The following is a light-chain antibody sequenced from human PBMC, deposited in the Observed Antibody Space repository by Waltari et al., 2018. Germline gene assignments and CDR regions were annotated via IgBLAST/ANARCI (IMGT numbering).Light chain of an antibody. J-gene: IGKJ1*01. Sequence: DIVMPQSPATLSVSPGERATLSCRASQSVRNNLVWYQQKPGPAPRLLIYGASTRVTGSPARFSGSGSGTEFTLTISSLQSEDFAVYYCQQYNNWPPWTFGQGTKVEIK. CDR3: QQYNNWPPWT. CDR1: QSVRNN. V-gene: IGKV3-15*01. CDR2: GAS.